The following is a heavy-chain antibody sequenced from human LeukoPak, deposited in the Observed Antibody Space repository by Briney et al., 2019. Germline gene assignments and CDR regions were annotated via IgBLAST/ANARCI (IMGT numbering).Heavy chain of an antibody. CDR2: IYYSGST. CDR1: GGSISSYY. D-gene: IGHD2-15*01. V-gene: IGHV4-59*12. J-gene: IGHJ4*02. Sequence: SETLSLTCTVSGGSISSYYWSWIRQPPGKGLEWIGYIYYSGSTNYNPSLKSRVTISVDTSKNQFSLKLSSVTAADTAVYYCARDRGWSHFDYWGQGTLVTVSS. CDR3: ARDRGWSHFDY.